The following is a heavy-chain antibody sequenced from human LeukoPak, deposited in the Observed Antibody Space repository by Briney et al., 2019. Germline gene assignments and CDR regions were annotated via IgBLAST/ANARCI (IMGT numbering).Heavy chain of an antibody. CDR1: GYTFTSYY. Sequence: ASVKVSCKASGYTFTSYYMHWVRQAPGQGLEWMGIINPSSGSTSYAQKFQGRVTMTRDTSTSTVYMELSSLRSEDTAVYYCARDMTSGYYFDYWGQGTLVTVSS. CDR3: ARDMTSGYYFDY. CDR2: INPSSGST. V-gene: IGHV1-46*01. D-gene: IGHD3-22*01. J-gene: IGHJ4*02.